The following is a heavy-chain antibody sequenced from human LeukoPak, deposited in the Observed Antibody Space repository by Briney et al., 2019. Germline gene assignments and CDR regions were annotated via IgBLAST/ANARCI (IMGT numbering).Heavy chain of an antibody. J-gene: IGHJ4*02. CDR2: ISSSSSTI. V-gene: IGHV3-48*01. Sequence: GGSLRLSCAASGFTFSSYSMNWVRQAPGKGLEWVSYISSSSSTIYYADSVKGRFTISRDNSKNTLYLQMNSLRGEDTAVYYCAKAHRDFDYWGQGTLVTVSS. CDR1: GFTFSSYS. CDR3: AKAHRDFDY.